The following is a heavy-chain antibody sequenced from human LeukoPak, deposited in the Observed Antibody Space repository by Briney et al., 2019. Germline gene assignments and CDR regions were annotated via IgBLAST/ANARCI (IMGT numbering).Heavy chain of an antibody. V-gene: IGHV1-18*01. CDR3: ARDRSPSYYGSGSYYNPFDP. D-gene: IGHD3-10*01. Sequence: ASVKVSCKASGYTFTSYGISWVRQAPGQGLEWMGWISAYNGNTNYAQKLRGRVTMTTDTSTSTAYMELRSLRSDDTAVYYCARDRSPSYYGSGSYYNPFDPWGQGTLVTVSS. J-gene: IGHJ5*02. CDR1: GYTFTSYG. CDR2: ISAYNGNT.